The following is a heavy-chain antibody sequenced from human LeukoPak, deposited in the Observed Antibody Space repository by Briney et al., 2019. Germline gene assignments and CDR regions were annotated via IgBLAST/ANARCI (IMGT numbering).Heavy chain of an antibody. D-gene: IGHD6-13*01. J-gene: IGHJ3*02. CDR1: GGSISSYY. CDR2: IYYSGST. V-gene: IGHV4-59*12. CDR3: ARGSSSWYGRAAFDI. Sequence: SETLSLTCTVSGGSISSYYWSWIRQPPGKGLEWIGYIYYSGSTNYNPSLKSRVTISVDTSKNQFSLKLSSVTAADTAVYYCARGSSSWYGRAAFDIWGQGTMVTVSS.